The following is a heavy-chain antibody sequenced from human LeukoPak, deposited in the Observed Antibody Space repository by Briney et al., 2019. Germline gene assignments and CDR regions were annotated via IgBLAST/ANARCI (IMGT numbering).Heavy chain of an antibody. J-gene: IGHJ4*02. Sequence: GGSLRLSCAASGFTFSTYWMHWVRQAPGKGLEWVAVISYDGSNKYYADSVKGRFTISRDNSKNTLYLQMNSLRAEDTAVYYCAKDHSSGWYTDFDYWGQGTLVTVSS. CDR3: AKDHSSGWYTDFDY. CDR2: ISYDGSNK. D-gene: IGHD6-19*01. V-gene: IGHV3-30*18. CDR1: GFTFSTYW.